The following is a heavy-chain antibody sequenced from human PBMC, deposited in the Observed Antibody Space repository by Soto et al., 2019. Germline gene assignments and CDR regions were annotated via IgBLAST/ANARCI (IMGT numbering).Heavy chain of an antibody. J-gene: IGHJ6*02. V-gene: IGHV1-46*02. CDR1: AYSYNGGY. Sequence: GASATVSCKDSAYSYNGGYIQCVRQAPEQGPEWMGIINPSGGSTSYAQKFQGRVTMTRDTSTSTVYMELSSLRSEDTAVYYCARCVTRGHDGRDVWGQVTTVNV. CDR3: ARCVTRGHDGRDV. CDR2: INPSGGST.